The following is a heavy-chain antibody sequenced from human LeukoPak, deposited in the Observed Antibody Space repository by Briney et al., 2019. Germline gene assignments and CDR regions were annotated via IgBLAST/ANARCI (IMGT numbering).Heavy chain of an antibody. CDR3: ARDAGSGYDFFWFDP. CDR1: GGSISSYY. V-gene: IGHV4-4*07. J-gene: IGHJ5*02. D-gene: IGHD5-12*01. Sequence: SETLSLTSTVSGGSISSYYWSWIRQPAGKGLEWIGRIYTSGSTNYNPSLKSRVTMSVDTSKNQFSLKLSSVTAADTAVYYCARDAGSGYDFFWFDPWGQGTLVTVSS. CDR2: IYTSGST.